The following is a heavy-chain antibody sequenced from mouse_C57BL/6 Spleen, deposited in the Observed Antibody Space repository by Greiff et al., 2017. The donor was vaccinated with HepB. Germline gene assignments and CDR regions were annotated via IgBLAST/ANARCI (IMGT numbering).Heavy chain of an antibody. J-gene: IGHJ3*01. V-gene: IGHV1-53*01. CDR2: INPSNGGT. CDR3: ALYYYGSRGVWFAD. D-gene: IGHD1-1*01. Sequence: QVQLQQPGTELVKPGASVKLSCKASGYTFTSYWMHWVKQRPGQGLEWIGNINPSNGGTNYNEKFKSKVTLTVDKSSSTAYMQLSSLTSEDSAVYYCALYYYGSRGVWFADWGQGTLVTVSA. CDR1: GYTFTSYW.